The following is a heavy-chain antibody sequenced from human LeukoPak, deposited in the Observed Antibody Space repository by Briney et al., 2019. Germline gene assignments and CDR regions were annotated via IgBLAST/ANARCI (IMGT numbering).Heavy chain of an antibody. V-gene: IGHV4-39*01. CDR2: IYYSGST. CDR1: GGSISSSSYY. D-gene: IGHD3-16*01. CDR3: ARGEGWFDP. Sequence: SETLSLTCTVSGGSISSSSYYWGWIRQPPGKGLEWIGSIYYSGSTYYNPSLKSRVTISVDTSKNQFSLKLSSVTAADTAVYYCARGEGWFDPWGQGTLVTVPS. J-gene: IGHJ5*02.